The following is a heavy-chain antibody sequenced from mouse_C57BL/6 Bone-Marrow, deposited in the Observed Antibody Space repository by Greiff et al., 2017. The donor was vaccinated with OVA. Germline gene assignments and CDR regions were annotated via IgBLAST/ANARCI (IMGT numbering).Heavy chain of an antibody. V-gene: IGHV5-6*01. CDR1: GFTFSSYG. CDR2: ISSGGSYT. J-gene: IGHJ2*01. CDR3: ARHGDYGSFFDY. D-gene: IGHD1-1*01. Sequence: VMLVESGGDLVKPGGFLKLSCAASGFTFSSYGMSWVRQTPDKRLEWVATISSGGSYTYYPDSVKGRFTISRDNAKNTLYLQMSSLKSEDTAMYYCARHGDYGSFFDYWGQGTTLTVSS.